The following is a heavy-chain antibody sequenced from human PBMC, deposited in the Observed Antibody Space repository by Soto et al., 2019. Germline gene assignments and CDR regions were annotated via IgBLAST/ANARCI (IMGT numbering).Heavy chain of an antibody. Sequence: EVQLVETGGGLVKPGGSLRLSCAASGFTFSSYSMNWVRQAPGKGLEWVSSISSSSSYIYYADSVKGRFTISRDNAKNSLYLKMNSLRAEDTAVYYCAATYYDYICGSYLFDYWGQGTLVTVSS. J-gene: IGHJ4*02. CDR1: GFTFSSYS. D-gene: IGHD3-16*02. CDR2: ISSSSSYI. CDR3: AATYYDYICGSYLFDY. V-gene: IGHV3-21*01.